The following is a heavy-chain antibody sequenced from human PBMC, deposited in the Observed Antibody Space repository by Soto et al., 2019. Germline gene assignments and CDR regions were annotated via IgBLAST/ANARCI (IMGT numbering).Heavy chain of an antibody. CDR1: GATVSSETHF. J-gene: IGHJ4*02. CDR2: MYYSGIT. V-gene: IGHV4-61*01. CDR3: AREDMSGTYYFDY. D-gene: IGHD1-26*01. Sequence: SETLSLTCTVSGATVSSETHFWTWIRQPPGKGLEWIGYMYYSGITNSNPALKSRVTLSVDRSRNQFSLSLNSVTAADTAVYYCAREDMSGTYYFDYWGPGTQVTVSS.